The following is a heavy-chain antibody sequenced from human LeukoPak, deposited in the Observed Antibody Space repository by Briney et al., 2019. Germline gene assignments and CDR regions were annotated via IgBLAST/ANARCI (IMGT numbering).Heavy chain of an antibody. CDR1: GGSISSGSYS. CDR3: ARKKIAAAGPFDY. J-gene: IGHJ4*02. Sequence: SETLSLTCTLSGGSISSGSYSWNWIRQHPGKGLEWIGYIYNSGSTSYNPSLKSRVTISVDTSKNQFSLKLSSVTAADTAVNFCARKKIAAAGPFDYWGRGTLVTVSS. D-gene: IGHD6-13*01. CDR2: IYNSGST. V-gene: IGHV4-31*03.